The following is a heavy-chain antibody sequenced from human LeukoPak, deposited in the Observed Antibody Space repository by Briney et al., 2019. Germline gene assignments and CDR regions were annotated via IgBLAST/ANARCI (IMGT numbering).Heavy chain of an antibody. J-gene: IGHJ4*02. CDR3: ATIEAVRFQY. CDR2: IKQDESEK. V-gene: IGHV3-7*01. Sequence: GGSLRLSCIDSGFTFSSNWMAWVRQAPGKGLEWVANIKQDESEKYYLGSAKGRFTISRDNTKNSLYLEMSSLRAEDTAVYYCATIEAVRFQYWGQGTLVAVSS. CDR1: GFTFSSNW. D-gene: IGHD3-3*01.